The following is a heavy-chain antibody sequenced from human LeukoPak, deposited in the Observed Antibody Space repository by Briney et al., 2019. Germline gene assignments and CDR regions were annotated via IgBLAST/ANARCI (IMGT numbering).Heavy chain of an antibody. CDR3: ARLRPGIAVAGRPGGFDY. CDR1: GGSISGFY. D-gene: IGHD6-19*01. CDR2: VYYSGNT. J-gene: IGHJ4*02. V-gene: IGHV4-59*01. Sequence: PSETLSLTCTVSGGSISGFYWNWIRQPPGKGLEWIGYVYYSGNTNYNPSLKSRVTISLDTSKNQFSLKLRSVTAADTAVYYCARLRPGIAVAGRPGGFDYWGQGTPVTVSS.